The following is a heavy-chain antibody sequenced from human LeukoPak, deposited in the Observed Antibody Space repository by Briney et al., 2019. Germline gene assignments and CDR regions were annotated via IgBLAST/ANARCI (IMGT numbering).Heavy chain of an antibody. Sequence: ASVKVSCKASGYTFTDYYMHWVRQAPGQGLEWMGWINPNSGGTNSAQKFQGRVTMTTDTSTTTAFMELRSLRSDDTAVYYCARGQLDWFFDLWGHGTLVTVSS. D-gene: IGHD3-10*01. V-gene: IGHV1-2*02. CDR3: ARGQLDWFFDL. CDR1: GYTFTDYY. CDR2: INPNSGGT. J-gene: IGHJ2*01.